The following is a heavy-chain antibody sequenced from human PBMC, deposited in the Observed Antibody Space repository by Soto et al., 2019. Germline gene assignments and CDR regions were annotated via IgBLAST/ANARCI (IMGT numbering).Heavy chain of an antibody. J-gene: IGHJ6*02. CDR2: INHSGST. Sequence: QVQLQQWGAGLLKPSETLSLTCAVYGGSFSGYYWSWIRQPPGKGLEWIGEINHSGSTNYNPSLKSPVTISVDTSKNQFSLKLSSVTAADTAVYYCASPRPVGKGVPTNYYYGMDVWGQGTTFTVSS. CDR1: GGSFSGYY. D-gene: IGHD2-8*01. V-gene: IGHV4-34*01. CDR3: ASPRPVGKGVPTNYYYGMDV.